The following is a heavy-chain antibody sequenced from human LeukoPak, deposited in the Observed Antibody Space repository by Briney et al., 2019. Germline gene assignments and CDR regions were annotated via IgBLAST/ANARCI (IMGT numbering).Heavy chain of an antibody. CDR2: INHSGST. CDR1: GGSFSGYY. CDR3: ARTVGGWYQDYFDY. Sequence: PSETLSLICAAYGGSFSGYYWSWIRQPPGKGLEWIGEINHSGSTNYNPSLKSRVTISVDTSKNQFSLKLSSVTAADTAVYYCARTVGGWYQDYFDYWGQGTLVTVSS. V-gene: IGHV4-34*01. J-gene: IGHJ4*02. D-gene: IGHD6-19*01.